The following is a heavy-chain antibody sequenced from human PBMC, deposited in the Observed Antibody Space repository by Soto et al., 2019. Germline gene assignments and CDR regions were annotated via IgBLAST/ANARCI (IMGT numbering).Heavy chain of an antibody. CDR1: GGSISSGGYS. J-gene: IGHJ3*02. CDR2: IYHSGST. CDR3: AGVGEQLGDAFGI. D-gene: IGHD3-16*01. Sequence: QLQLQESGSGLVKPSQTLSLTCAVSGGSISSGGYSWSWIRQPPGKGLEWIGYIYHSGSTYYNPSLKSRVTISVDRSKTQYSLKLSSVTAADTALYCGAGVGEQLGDAFGIWGQGTMVTVSS. V-gene: IGHV4-30-2*01.